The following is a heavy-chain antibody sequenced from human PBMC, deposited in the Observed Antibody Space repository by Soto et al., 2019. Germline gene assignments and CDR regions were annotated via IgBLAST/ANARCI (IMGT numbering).Heavy chain of an antibody. CDR1: GYSFTSYW. J-gene: IGHJ4*02. CDR2: IYPGDSDT. D-gene: IGHD3-3*01. Sequence: GESLKISCKGSGYSFTSYWIGWVRQMPGKGLEWMGIIYPGDSDTRYSPSFQGQVTISADKSISTAYLQWSSLKASDTAMYYCARHPYSYDFWSGYLGADYWGQGTLVTVSS. V-gene: IGHV5-51*01. CDR3: ARHPYSYDFWSGYLGADY.